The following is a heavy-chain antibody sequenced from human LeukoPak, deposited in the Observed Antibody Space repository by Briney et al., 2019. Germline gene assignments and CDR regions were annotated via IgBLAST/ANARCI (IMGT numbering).Heavy chain of an antibody. Sequence: SETLSLTCTVSGGSISSYYWSWIRQPPGKGLEWIGYIYYSGSTNYNPSLKSRVTISVDTSKNQFSLKLSSVTAADTAVYYCASTAARPESTDYWGQGTLVTVSS. J-gene: IGHJ4*02. D-gene: IGHD6-6*01. CDR1: GGSISSYY. CDR2: IYYSGST. V-gene: IGHV4-59*12. CDR3: ASTAARPESTDY.